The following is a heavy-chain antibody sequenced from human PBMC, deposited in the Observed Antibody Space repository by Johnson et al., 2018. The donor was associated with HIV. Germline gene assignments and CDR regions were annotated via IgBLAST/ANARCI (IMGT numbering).Heavy chain of an antibody. CDR3: ARERGLGHAFDI. D-gene: IGHD7-27*01. CDR1: GFTVSSNY. V-gene: IGHV3-66*01. J-gene: IGHJ3*02. CDR2: IYSGDST. Sequence: EVQVVESGGGLVQPGGSLRLSCAASGFTVSSNYMNWVRQAPGKGLDWVSLIYSGDSTYYADSVKGRFSISRDNSKNPLYLQMNSLRAEDTAVYYCARERGLGHAFDIWGQGTMVTVSS.